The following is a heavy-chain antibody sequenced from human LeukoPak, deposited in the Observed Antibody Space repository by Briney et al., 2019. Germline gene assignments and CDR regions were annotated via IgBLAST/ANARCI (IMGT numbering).Heavy chain of an antibody. V-gene: IGHV3-23*01. CDR2: ISGSGGST. Sequence: PGGSLRLSCAASGFTFSSYAMSWVRQAPGKGLEWVSAISGSGGSTYYADSVKGRFTISRGNSKNTLYLQMNSLRAEDTAVYYCTTDLFTMVRGVINWFDPWGQGTLVTVSS. J-gene: IGHJ5*02. D-gene: IGHD3-10*01. CDR1: GFTFSSYA. CDR3: TTDLFTMVRGVINWFDP.